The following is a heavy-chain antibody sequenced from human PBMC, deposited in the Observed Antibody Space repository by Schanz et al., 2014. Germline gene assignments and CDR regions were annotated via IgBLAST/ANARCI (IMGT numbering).Heavy chain of an antibody. D-gene: IGHD3-9*01. J-gene: IGHJ4*02. V-gene: IGHV3-23*04. Sequence: VQLVESGGGLVQPGGSLRLSCAASGFGFDDYAMSWVRQAPGKGLEWVSIITGSGATYYADSVKGRFIISRDNSKNTLYLQVNSLRAEDTAVYYCAKHVRSLTGNDYWGQGTLVTVSS. CDR1: GFGFDDYA. CDR2: ITGSGAT. CDR3: AKHVRSLTGNDY.